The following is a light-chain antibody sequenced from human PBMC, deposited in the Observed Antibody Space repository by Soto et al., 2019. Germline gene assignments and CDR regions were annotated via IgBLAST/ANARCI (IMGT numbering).Light chain of an antibody. V-gene: IGLV2-11*01. CDR1: SSDVGGYNY. J-gene: IGLJ3*02. CDR3: CSYSGTYFLL. Sequence: QSALTQPRSVSASPGQSVTISCTGTSSDVGGYNYVSWYQQYPGKAPKLMIFDVSKRPSGVPDRFSGSKSGNTASLTISGLQADDEADYYCCSYSGTYFLLFGGGTKLTVL. CDR2: DVS.